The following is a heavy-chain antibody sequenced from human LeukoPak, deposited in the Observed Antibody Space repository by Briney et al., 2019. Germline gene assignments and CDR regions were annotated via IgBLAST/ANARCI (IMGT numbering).Heavy chain of an antibody. CDR1: GFTFEDYA. J-gene: IGHJ4*02. CDR2: INWNSGSI. D-gene: IGHD4-11*01. V-gene: IGHV3-9*03. Sequence: PGGSLRLSCAASGFTFEDYAMHWVRQAPGKGLEWVSGINWNSGSIGYAGSVKGRFTISRDNVKNSLYLQTNNLRTEDMALYYCAKGGYSNREVHFDHWGQGALVTVSS. CDR3: AKGGYSNREVHFDH.